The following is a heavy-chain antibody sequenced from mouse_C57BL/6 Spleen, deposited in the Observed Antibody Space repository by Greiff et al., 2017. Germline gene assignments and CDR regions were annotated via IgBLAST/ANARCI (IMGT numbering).Heavy chain of an antibody. J-gene: IGHJ3*01. Sequence: QVQLQQPGAELVRPGSSVKLSCKASGYTFSSYWMHWVKQRPIQGLEWIGNIDTSDSETHYNQKFKDKATLTVDKSSSTAYMKLSSLTSEDSAVYYCARGNYYGSAWFAYWGQGTLVTVSA. V-gene: IGHV1-52*01. CDR1: GYTFSSYW. D-gene: IGHD1-1*01. CDR2: IDTSDSET. CDR3: ARGNYYGSAWFAY.